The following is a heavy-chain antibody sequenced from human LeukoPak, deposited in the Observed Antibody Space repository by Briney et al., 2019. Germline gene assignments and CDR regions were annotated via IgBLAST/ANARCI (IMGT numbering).Heavy chain of an antibody. V-gene: IGHV3-11*04. CDR3: ARALWGYNLIDYYYYYMDV. Sequence: GGSLRLSCAASGFTFSDYYMSWIRQAPGKGLEWVSYISSSGNTIYYADSVRGRFTISRDNAKNSLYLQMNSLRAEDSAVYYCARALWGYNLIDYYYYYMDVWGKGTTVTVSS. CDR2: ISSSGNTI. CDR1: GFTFSDYY. D-gene: IGHD5-24*01. J-gene: IGHJ6*03.